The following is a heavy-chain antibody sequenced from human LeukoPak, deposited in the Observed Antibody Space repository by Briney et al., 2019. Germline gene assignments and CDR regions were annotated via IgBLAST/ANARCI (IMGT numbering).Heavy chain of an antibody. CDR1: GYSCTSYW. J-gene: IGHJ4*02. Sequence: GESLKISCKGSGYSCTSYWISWVRQMPGKGLEWMGRIDPSDSYTNYSPSFQGHVTISADKSISTAYLQWSSLKASDTAMCYCARQRVAGRYYFDYWGQGTLVTVSS. CDR2: IDPSDSYT. CDR3: ARQRVAGRYYFDY. V-gene: IGHV5-10-1*01. D-gene: IGHD6-19*01.